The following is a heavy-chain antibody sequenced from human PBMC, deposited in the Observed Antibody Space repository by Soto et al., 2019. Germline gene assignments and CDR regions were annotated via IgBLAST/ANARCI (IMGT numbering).Heavy chain of an antibody. J-gene: IGHJ6*03. Sequence: GGSLRLSCAASGFTFSSFAMTWDRRVPGKGLEWVSTISGGGGSTYYADSVKGRFTISRDNSKNTLYLQMNSLRAEDTAIYYCARAPDYSNPNFYFYYYMAVWGKGTTVTVSS. D-gene: IGHD4-4*01. CDR1: GFTFSSFA. CDR2: ISGGGGST. V-gene: IGHV3-23*01. CDR3: ARAPDYSNPNFYFYYYMAV.